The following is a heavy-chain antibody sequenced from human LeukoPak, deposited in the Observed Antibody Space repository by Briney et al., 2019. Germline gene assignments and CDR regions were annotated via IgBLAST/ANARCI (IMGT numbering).Heavy chain of an antibody. CDR1: GFPFDVQT. CDR2: MREDGTEI. Sequence: GGSLRLSCAASGFPFDVQTMSWVRQAPGKGLDWVASMREDGTEIHYVDSVKGRFTISRDNPKNSLYLQTNSLRAEDTAVCYCARGGATRGRFENWGQGTLVTVSS. CDR3: ARGGATRGRFEN. J-gene: IGHJ4*02. D-gene: IGHD1-26*01. V-gene: IGHV3-7*01.